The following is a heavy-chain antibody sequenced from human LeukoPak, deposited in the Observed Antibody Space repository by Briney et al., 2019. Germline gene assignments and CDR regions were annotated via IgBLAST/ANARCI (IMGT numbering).Heavy chain of an antibody. Sequence: ASVKVSCKASGYTFTSYDINWVRQATGQGLEWMGWMNPNSGNTGYAHKFQGRVTITRNTSISTAYMELSSLRSEDTAVYYCARGNYYDSSASDYWGQGTLVTASS. CDR2: MNPNSGNT. J-gene: IGHJ4*02. V-gene: IGHV1-8*01. CDR1: GYTFTSYD. CDR3: ARGNYYDSSASDY. D-gene: IGHD3-22*01.